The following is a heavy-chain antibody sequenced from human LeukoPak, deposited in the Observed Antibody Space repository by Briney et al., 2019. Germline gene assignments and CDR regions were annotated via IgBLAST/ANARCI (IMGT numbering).Heavy chain of an antibody. CDR1: GGSFSGYY. CDR3: ARGRIITMVRGSLGIYFDY. Sequence: PSETLSLTCAVYGGSFSGYYWSWIRKPPGKGLEWIGEINHSGSTNYNPSLKSRVTISVDTSKNQFSLKLSSVTAADTAVYYCARGRIITMVRGSLGIYFDYWGQGTLVTVSS. D-gene: IGHD3-10*01. CDR2: INHSGST. V-gene: IGHV4-34*01. J-gene: IGHJ4*02.